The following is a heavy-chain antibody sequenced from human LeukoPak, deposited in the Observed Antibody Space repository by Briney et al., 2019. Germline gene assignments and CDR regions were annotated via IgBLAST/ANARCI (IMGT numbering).Heavy chain of an antibody. Sequence: PGGSLRLSCAASGFTFSSYGMHWVRQAPGKGLEWVAFVRYDGSYKYYADSVKGRFTISRDNSKNTLYLQMNSLRAEDTAVYYCAKDPGQLVSAFDIWGQGTMVTVSS. CDR2: VRYDGSYK. V-gene: IGHV3-30*02. J-gene: IGHJ3*02. CDR3: AKDPGQLVSAFDI. CDR1: GFTFSSYG. D-gene: IGHD6-6*01.